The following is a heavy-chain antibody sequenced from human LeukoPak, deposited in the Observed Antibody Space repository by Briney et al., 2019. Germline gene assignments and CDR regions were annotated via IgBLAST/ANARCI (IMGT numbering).Heavy chain of an antibody. D-gene: IGHD1-1*01. CDR3: AKAITKQDPGVGY. J-gene: IGHJ4*02. V-gene: IGHV3-30*02. Sequence: GGSLRLSCAASGFTFSSYGMHWVRQAPGKGLEWVAVIWYGGSNKYYADSVKGRFTISRDNSKNTLYLQMNSLRAEDTAVYYCAKAITKQDPGVGYWGQGTLVTVSS. CDR1: GFTFSSYG. CDR2: IWYGGSNK.